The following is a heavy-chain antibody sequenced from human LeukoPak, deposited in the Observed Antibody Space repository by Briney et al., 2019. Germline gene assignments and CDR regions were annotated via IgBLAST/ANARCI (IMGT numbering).Heavy chain of an antibody. CDR1: GFGVSDNY. CDR2: LYSAGAT. CDR3: ASGAPGVRKSYSAPFHN. V-gene: IGHV3-53*01. D-gene: IGHD2-15*01. Sequence: GGSLRLSCAVSGFGVSDNYMTWVRQAPGRGLEWVSILYSAGATYYTDSVRGRFSISRDSSKNAVFLQMNSLRAEDTAVYYCASGAPGVRKSYSAPFHNWGQGTLVTVSS. J-gene: IGHJ4*02.